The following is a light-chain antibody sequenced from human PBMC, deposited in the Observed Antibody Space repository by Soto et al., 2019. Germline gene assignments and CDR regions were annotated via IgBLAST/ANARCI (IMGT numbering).Light chain of an antibody. CDR2: DTS. CDR1: TGAVTSGHY. V-gene: IGLV7-46*01. Sequence: QTVVTQEHSLTVSPGGTVPLTCGSSTGAVTSGHYPYWFQQKPGQAPRTLIYDTSNKHSWTPARFSGSLLGGKAALTLSGAQPEDEAEYYCLLSYSGAGGVFGGGTQLTVL. J-gene: IGLJ2*01. CDR3: LLSYSGAGGV.